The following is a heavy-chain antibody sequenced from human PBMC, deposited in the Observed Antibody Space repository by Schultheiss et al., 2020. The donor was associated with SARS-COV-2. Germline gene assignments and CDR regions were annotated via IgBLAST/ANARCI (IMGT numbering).Heavy chain of an antibody. CDR3: ARALYGDAFDI. D-gene: IGHD3-16*01. Sequence: SETLSLTCAVYGGSFSGYYWSWIRQPPGKGLEWIGEINHSGSTNYNPSLKSRVTISVDTSKNQFSLKLSSVTAADTAVYYCARALYGDAFDIWGQGTMVTVSS. V-gene: IGHV4-34*01. CDR2: INHSGST. J-gene: IGHJ3*02. CDR1: GGSFSGYY.